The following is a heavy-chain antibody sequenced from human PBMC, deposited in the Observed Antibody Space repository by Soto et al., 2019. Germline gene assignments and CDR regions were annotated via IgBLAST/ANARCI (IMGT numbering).Heavy chain of an antibody. CDR1: EFTFRSYW. J-gene: IGHJ3*01. D-gene: IGHD1-7*01. V-gene: IGHV3-74*01. Sequence: EVQLVDSGGGLVQPGGSLRLSCAASEFTFRSYWMHWVRQSPGKGLVWVSRISGDGSSTNYADSVKGRFTISRDNAKNTVYLQIDSLRAEDTAVYYCARSLPGTYGAFDLWGQGTVFTVSS. CDR3: ARSLPGTYGAFDL. CDR2: ISGDGSST.